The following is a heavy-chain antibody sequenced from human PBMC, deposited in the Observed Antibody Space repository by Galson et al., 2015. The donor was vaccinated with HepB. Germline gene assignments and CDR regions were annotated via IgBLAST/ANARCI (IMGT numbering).Heavy chain of an antibody. D-gene: IGHD3-22*01. J-gene: IGHJ3*02. CDR2: ISYDGSNK. Sequence: LRLSCAASGFTFSSYAMHWVRQAPGKGLEWAAVISYDGSNKYYADSVKGRFTISRDNSKNTLYLQMNSLRAEDTAVYYCARGPYRVTMIVVVKGRYAFDIWGQGTMVTVSS. CDR3: ARGPYRVTMIVVVKGRYAFDI. CDR1: GFTFSSYA. V-gene: IGHV3-30*04.